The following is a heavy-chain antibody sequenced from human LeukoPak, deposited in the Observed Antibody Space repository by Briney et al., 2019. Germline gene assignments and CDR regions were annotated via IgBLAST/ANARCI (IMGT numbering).Heavy chain of an antibody. CDR1: GYTFTDYY. J-gene: IGHJ4*02. CDR2: IDPKSGGT. V-gene: IGHV1-2*02. Sequence: ASVKVSCKASGYTFTDYYMHWGRQAPGQGLEWMGWIDPKSGGTNYAQKFKGRVTMTRDTSISAGYMELSGLRSDDTAVYYCARATHNTGSYVSDYWGQGTLVTVSS. D-gene: IGHD1-26*01. CDR3: ARATHNTGSYVSDY.